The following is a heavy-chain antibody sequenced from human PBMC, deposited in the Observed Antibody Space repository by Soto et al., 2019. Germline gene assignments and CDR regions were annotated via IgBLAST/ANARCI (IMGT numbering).Heavy chain of an antibody. J-gene: IGHJ3*02. CDR1: GFTVSSNY. D-gene: IGHD6-13*01. V-gene: IGHV3-66*01. CDR3: ARKTWGSSSWYTDAFDI. CDR2: IYSGGST. Sequence: EVQLVESGGGLVQPGGSLRLSCAASGFTVSSNYMSWVRQAPGKGLEWVSVIYSGGSTDYEDSVKGRIPISRDKSKKTLYLQMNSSRAEETAVYYCARKTWGSSSWYTDAFDIWGQGTMVTVSS.